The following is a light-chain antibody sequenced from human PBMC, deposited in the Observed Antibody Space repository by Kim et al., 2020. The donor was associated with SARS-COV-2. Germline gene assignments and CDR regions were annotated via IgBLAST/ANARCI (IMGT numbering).Light chain of an antibody. J-gene: IGKJ2*01. CDR2: AAS. CDR3: LQDYNYPYT. V-gene: IGKV1-6*01. Sequence: AIQMTQSPSSLSASIGDRVTITCRASQAIRYDLGWYQQKSGEAPKLLIYAASSLPSGVPSRFSGSGSGTDFTLTISSLQPEDFATYYCLQDYNYPYTFGQGTKLEI. CDR1: QAIRYD.